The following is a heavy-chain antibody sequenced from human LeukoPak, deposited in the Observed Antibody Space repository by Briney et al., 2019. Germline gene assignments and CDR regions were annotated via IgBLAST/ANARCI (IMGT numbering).Heavy chain of an antibody. CDR2: ISSSSSYI. CDR1: GFTFSSYS. Sequence: GGPLRLSCAASGFTFSSYSMNWVRQAPGKGLGWVSSISSSSSYIYYADSVKGRFTISRDNAKNSLYLQMNSLRAEDTAVYYCARGKGDILTGLFDWGQGTLVTVSS. CDR3: ARGKGDILTGLFD. V-gene: IGHV3-21*01. D-gene: IGHD3-9*01. J-gene: IGHJ4*02.